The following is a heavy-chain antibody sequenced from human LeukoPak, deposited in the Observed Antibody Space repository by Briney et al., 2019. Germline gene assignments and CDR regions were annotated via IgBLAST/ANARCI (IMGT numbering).Heavy chain of an antibody. D-gene: IGHD3-22*01. CDR2: ISYDGSNK. J-gene: IGHJ4*02. CDR1: GFTFSSYA. V-gene: IGHV3-30-3*01. CDR3: GGDSSGYYYEDY. Sequence: GGSLRLSCAASGFTFSSYAMHWVRQAPGKGLEGVAVISYDGSNKYYADSVKGRFTISRDNSKNTLYLQMNSLRAEDTAVYYCGGDSSGYYYEDYWGQGTLVTVSS.